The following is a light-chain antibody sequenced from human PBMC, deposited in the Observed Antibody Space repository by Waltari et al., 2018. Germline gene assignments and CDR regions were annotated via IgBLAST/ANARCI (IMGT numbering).Light chain of an antibody. V-gene: IGLV2-11*01. CDR2: RVT. Sequence: QSALTQPRSVSGSPGQSVTISCTGIDVGGYDYVSWYQQYPAKAPKLIIYRVTKRPSGVPDRFSGSRSGNTASLTISGLQAEDEADYYCCSNAGSHTYFFGPGTKVTVL. CDR1: DVGGYDY. J-gene: IGLJ1*01. CDR3: CSNAGSHTYF.